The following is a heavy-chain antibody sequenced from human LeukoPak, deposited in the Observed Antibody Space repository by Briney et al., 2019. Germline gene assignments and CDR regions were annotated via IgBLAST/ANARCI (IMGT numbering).Heavy chain of an antibody. J-gene: IGHJ6*02. CDR2: ISSSSTYI. V-gene: IGHV3-21*01. CDR1: EFTFSSYS. CDR3: ARYLTTVRGVPNYGMDV. Sequence: GGSLRLSCAASEFTFSSYSMNWVRQAPAKGLEWVSSISSSSTYIYYADSVKGRFTISRDNAKNSLYLQMNSLRAEDTAVYYCARYLTTVRGVPNYGMDVWGQGTTVTVSS. D-gene: IGHD3-10*01.